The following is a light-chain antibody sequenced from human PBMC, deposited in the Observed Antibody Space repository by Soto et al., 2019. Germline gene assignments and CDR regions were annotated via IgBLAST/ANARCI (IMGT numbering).Light chain of an antibody. J-gene: IGKJ5*01. CDR2: GAS. Sequence: EIVLTQSPGTLSLSPGERAPLSCRARQSVSSNLAWYQQKPGQAPRLLIYGASSRATGIPARFSGSGSGTDFTLTISSLEPEDFAVYYCQQRSNWPPSITFGQGTRLEIK. V-gene: IGKV3-11*01. CDR1: QSVSSN. CDR3: QQRSNWPPSIT.